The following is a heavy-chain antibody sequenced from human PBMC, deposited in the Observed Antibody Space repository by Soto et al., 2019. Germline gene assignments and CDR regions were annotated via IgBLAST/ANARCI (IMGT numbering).Heavy chain of an antibody. Sequence: PGESLKISCKGSGYSFTIYWITWVRQMPGKGLEWMGRIDPSDSYTNYSPSFQGHVTISADKSISTAYLQWSSLKASDTAMYYCARHTFQCNWFDPWGQGTLVTVSS. D-gene: IGHD2-2*02. J-gene: IGHJ5*02. CDR1: GYSFTIYW. V-gene: IGHV5-10-1*01. CDR2: IDPSDSYT. CDR3: ARHTFQCNWFDP.